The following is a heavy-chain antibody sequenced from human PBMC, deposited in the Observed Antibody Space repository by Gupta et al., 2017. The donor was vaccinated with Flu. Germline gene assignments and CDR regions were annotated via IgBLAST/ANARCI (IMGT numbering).Heavy chain of an antibody. CDR3: ARGAIGDYVWGIDY. CDR2: MNPNSGNT. V-gene: IGHV1-8*01. Sequence: VRQATGQGLEWMGWMNPNSGNTGYAQKFQGRVTMTRNTSISTAYMELSSLRSEDTAVYYCARGAIGDYVWGIDYWGQGTLVTVSS. J-gene: IGHJ4*02. D-gene: IGHD4-17*01.